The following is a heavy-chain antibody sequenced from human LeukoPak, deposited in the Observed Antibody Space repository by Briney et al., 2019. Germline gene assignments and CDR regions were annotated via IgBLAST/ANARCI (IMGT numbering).Heavy chain of an antibody. J-gene: IGHJ6*02. CDR3: ARDRPGSMDV. D-gene: IGHD3-10*01. Sequence: DSLKGRFTISRGNAKNSLYLQMNSLRAEDTAVYYCARDRPGSMDVWGQGTTAMVSS. V-gene: IGHV3-7*01.